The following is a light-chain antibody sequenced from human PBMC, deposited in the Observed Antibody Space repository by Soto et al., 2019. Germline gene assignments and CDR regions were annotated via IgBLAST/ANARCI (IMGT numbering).Light chain of an antibody. J-gene: IGLJ3*02. Sequence: QSVLTQPASVSGSPGQSITISCTGTSSDVGGYNYVSWYQQHPGKAPKLMIYDVTNRPSGVSNRFSGSKSGNTASLTISGLQAEDEADYYCSSYTTYTTWVFGGGTKVTVL. CDR3: SSYTTYTTWV. CDR2: DVT. CDR1: SSDVGGYNY. V-gene: IGLV2-14*01.